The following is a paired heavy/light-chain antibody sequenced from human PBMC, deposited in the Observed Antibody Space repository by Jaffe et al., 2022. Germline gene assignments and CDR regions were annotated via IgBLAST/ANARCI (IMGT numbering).Heavy chain of an antibody. CDR1: GYSFTSYW. D-gene: IGHD2-15*01. J-gene: IGHJ5*02. V-gene: IGHV5-51*01. CDR2: IYPGDSDT. CDR3: VRHPPPRLTEMVVAARENWFDP. Sequence: EVQLVQSGAEVKKPGESLKISCKGSGYSFTSYWIGWVRQMPGKGLEWMGIIYPGDSDTRYSPSFQGQVTISADKSISTAYLQWSSLKASDTAMYYCVRHPPPRLTEMVVAARENWFDPWGQGTLVTVSS.
Light chain of an antibody. V-gene: IGLV2-14*03. CDR3: SSYTSSSTLAV. CDR1: SSDVGGYNY. Sequence: QSALTQPASVSGSPGQSITISCTGTSSDVGGYNYVSWYQQHPGKAPKLMIYDVSNRPSGVSNRFSGSKSGNTASLTISGLQAEDEADYYCSSYTSSSTLAVFGGGTKLTVL. CDR2: DVS. J-gene: IGLJ2*01.